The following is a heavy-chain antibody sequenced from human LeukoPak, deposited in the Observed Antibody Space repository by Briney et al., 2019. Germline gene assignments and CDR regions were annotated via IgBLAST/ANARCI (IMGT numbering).Heavy chain of an antibody. CDR3: ARGYGDSRVHYYYGMDV. Sequence: GGSLRLSCAASGFTFSSYWMHWVRHAPGKGLIWVSRIDDDGRSTNYADSVKGRFTISRDNAKNTLYLQMNSLRAEDTAVYYCARGYGDSRVHYYYGMDVWGQGTAVTVSS. D-gene: IGHD4-17*01. J-gene: IGHJ6*02. CDR1: GFTFSSYW. CDR2: IDDDGRST. V-gene: IGHV3-74*01.